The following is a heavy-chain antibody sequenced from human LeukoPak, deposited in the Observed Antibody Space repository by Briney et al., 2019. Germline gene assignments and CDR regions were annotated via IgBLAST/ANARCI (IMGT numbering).Heavy chain of an antibody. D-gene: IGHD2-2*01. Sequence: PSQTLSLTCTVSGGSISSGGYYWSWIRQHPGKGLEWIGYIYYSGSTYYNPSLKSRVTISVDTSKNQFSLKLGSVTAADTAVYYCARGTPPDYGMAVWGQGTTVTVSS. V-gene: IGHV4-31*03. CDR1: GGSISSGGYY. CDR3: ARGTPPDYGMAV. J-gene: IGHJ6*02. CDR2: IYYSGST.